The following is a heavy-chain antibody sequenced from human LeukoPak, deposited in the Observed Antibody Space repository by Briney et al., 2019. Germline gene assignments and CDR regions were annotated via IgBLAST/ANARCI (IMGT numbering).Heavy chain of an antibody. V-gene: IGHV3-20*04. J-gene: IGHJ4*02. CDR1: GFTFSSYS. Sequence: PGGSLRLSCAASGFTFSSYSMNWVRQAPGRGLEWVSGINWNGGSTGYADSVKGRFTISRDNAKNSLYLQMNSLRAEDTALYYCAREQTAGTTAFDYWGQGTLVTVSS. CDR2: INWNGGST. CDR3: AREQTAGTTAFDY. D-gene: IGHD6-13*01.